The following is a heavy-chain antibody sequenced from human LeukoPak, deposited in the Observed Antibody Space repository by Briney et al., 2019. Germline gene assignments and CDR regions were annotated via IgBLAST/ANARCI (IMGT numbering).Heavy chain of an antibody. V-gene: IGHV3-21*01. CDR1: GFTFDSYN. CDR2: ITTRSDYT. D-gene: IGHD3-9*01. J-gene: IGHJ4*02. Sequence: PGGSLRLSCAASGFTFDSYNMTWVRQAPGKGLEWISSITTRSDYTYYTDSVEGRFTISRDDAKNSLYLQMNSLRVEDTAVYYCARGGTGSENDYWGQGILVTVSS. CDR3: ARGGTGSENDY.